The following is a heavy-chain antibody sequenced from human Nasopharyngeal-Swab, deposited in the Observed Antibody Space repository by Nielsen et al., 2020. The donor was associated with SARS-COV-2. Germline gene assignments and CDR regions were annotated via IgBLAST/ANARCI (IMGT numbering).Heavy chain of an antibody. D-gene: IGHD4-17*01. Sequence: GSLRLSCAASGFTFSSFGMHWVRQAPGKGLEWVAFIAHDASNEYYGDSVKGRFSISRDSSKNTLYLQMDSLRGEDTAVYYCARDAPAHYGAFYWGRGTLVTVSS. J-gene: IGHJ4*02. V-gene: IGHV3-30*03. CDR2: IAHDASNE. CDR3: ARDAPAHYGAFY. CDR1: GFTFSSFG.